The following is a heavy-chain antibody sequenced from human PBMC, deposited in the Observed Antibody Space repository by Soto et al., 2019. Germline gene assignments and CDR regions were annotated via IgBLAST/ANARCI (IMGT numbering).Heavy chain of an antibody. CDR1: GGSISSYY. D-gene: IGHD3-3*01. J-gene: IGHJ6*02. Sequence: SETLSLTCTVSGGSISSYYWNWIRQPPGKGLEWIGYIYYSGSTNYNPSLKSRVTISVDTSKNQFSLKLSSVTAADTAVYYCARDSPTYDFWSGYPPGGMDVWGQGTTVT. CDR3: ARDSPTYDFWSGYPPGGMDV. V-gene: IGHV4-59*01. CDR2: IYYSGST.